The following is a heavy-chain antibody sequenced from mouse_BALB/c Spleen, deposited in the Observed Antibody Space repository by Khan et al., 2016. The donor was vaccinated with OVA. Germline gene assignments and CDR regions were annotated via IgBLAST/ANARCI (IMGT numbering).Heavy chain of an antibody. Sequence: QVQLKQSGAELAKPGDSVKMSCKASGYTFTSYWMHWVKQRPGQGQEWIGYINPSSGYTEYNQNFKDKATLTADKSSSTAYMQLSSLTSEDSAVYYCARDRIDYWGQGTTLTVSS. V-gene: IGHV1-7*01. J-gene: IGHJ2*01. CDR2: INPSSGYT. CDR1: GYTFTSYW. CDR3: ARDRIDY.